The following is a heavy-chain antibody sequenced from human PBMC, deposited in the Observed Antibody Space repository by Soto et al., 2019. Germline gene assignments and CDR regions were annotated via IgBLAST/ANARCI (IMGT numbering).Heavy chain of an antibody. CDR2: IYYSGST. CDR3: ASEYYYDSTSYGMDV. J-gene: IGHJ6*02. CDR1: GGSVSSGSYY. V-gene: IGHV4-61*01. D-gene: IGHD3-22*01. Sequence: QVQLQESGPGLVKPSETLSLTCTVSGGSVSSGSYYWSWIRQPPGKGLEWIGYIYYSGSTNYNPSLKRRVTISVDTSKNQFSLKLSSVTAADTAVYYCASEYYYDSTSYGMDVWGQGTTVTVSS.